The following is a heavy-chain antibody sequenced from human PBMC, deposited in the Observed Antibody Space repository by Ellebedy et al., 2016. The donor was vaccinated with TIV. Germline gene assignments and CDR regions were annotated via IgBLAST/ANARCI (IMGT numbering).Heavy chain of an antibody. D-gene: IGHD2-15*01. CDR1: GYTFTGYY. J-gene: IGHJ6*02. Sequence: ASVKVSCKASGYTFTGYYMHWVRQAPGQGLEWMGWINPNSGGTNYAQKFQGRVTMTRDTSISTAYMELSRLRSDDTAVYYCAREDCSGGSCYFPYYYYGMDVWGQGTTVTVSS. CDR2: INPNSGGT. V-gene: IGHV1-2*02. CDR3: AREDCSGGSCYFPYYYYGMDV.